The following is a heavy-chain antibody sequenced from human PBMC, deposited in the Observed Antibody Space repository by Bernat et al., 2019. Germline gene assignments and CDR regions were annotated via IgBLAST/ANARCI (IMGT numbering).Heavy chain of an antibody. J-gene: IGHJ5*02. Sequence: EEQLVESGGGLVQPGGSLRLSCAASGFTFSSYWMHWVRQAPGKGLVWVSRISSDGGTTTYADSVKGQFTISRDNAKNTLYLQMNSLRAEDTAVYYCARDKQVVANSWFDPWGQGTLVTVSS. V-gene: IGHV3-74*03. CDR2: ISSDGGTT. CDR3: ARDKQVVANSWFDP. CDR1: GFTFSSYW. D-gene: IGHD2-15*01.